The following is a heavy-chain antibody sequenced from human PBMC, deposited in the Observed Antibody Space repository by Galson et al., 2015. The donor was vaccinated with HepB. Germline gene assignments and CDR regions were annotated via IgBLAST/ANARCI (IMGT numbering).Heavy chain of an antibody. CDR1: GFMFSIED. Sequence: SLRLSCAASGFMFSIEDMSWVRQAPGKGLEWIAFITGGSFTYQVDSVKGRFSISRDNAKNSVYLQMNSLRADDTGIYYCVRGQYANWGQGTLVTVSS. CDR2: ITGGSFT. CDR3: VRGQYAN. J-gene: IGHJ4*02. V-gene: IGHV3-48*03. D-gene: IGHD2-2*01.